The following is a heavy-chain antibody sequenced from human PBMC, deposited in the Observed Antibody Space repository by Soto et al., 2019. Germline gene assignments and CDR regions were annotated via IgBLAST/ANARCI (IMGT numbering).Heavy chain of an antibody. D-gene: IGHD2-15*01. CDR1: GFTFSNAW. V-gene: IGHV3-15*01. Sequence: GGSLRLSCAASGFTFSNAWMTWVRQAPGKGLEWVGRITSETNAGTTDNAAPVKGRFTISRDDSKNTLYLQLNSLKTEDTAVYYCATDRYVVVAVNPTFDYWGQGTLVTVSS. CDR2: ITSETNAGTT. CDR3: ATDRYVVVAVNPTFDY. J-gene: IGHJ4*02.